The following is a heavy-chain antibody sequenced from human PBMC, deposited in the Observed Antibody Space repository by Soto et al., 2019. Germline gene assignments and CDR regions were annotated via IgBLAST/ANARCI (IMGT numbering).Heavy chain of an antibody. CDR2: INGDGSST. D-gene: IGHD2-2*01. CDR3: ARAQLLPDDAFDA. J-gene: IGHJ3*01. Sequence: GGSLRLSCAASGLTFSNFWMHWVRQAPGKGPVWVSRINGDGSSTSHADSVKGRFTISRDNAENTLFLQMSGLRAEDTAVYYCARAQLLPDDAFDAWGRGTVVTVSS. V-gene: IGHV3-74*01. CDR1: GLTFSNFW.